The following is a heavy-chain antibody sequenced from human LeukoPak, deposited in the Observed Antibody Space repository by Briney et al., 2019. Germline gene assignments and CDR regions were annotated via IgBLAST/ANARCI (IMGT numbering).Heavy chain of an antibody. CDR1: GYTFTSYS. CDR2: ISAYNGNT. Sequence: ASVKVSCKASGYTFTSYSISWVRQAPGQGLEWMGWISAYNGNTNYAQKLQGRVTMTTDTSTSTAYMELRSLRSDDTAVYYCARDLVSNYEAYYMDVWGKGTTVTVSS. D-gene: IGHD4-11*01. V-gene: IGHV1-18*01. J-gene: IGHJ6*03. CDR3: ARDLVSNYEAYYMDV.